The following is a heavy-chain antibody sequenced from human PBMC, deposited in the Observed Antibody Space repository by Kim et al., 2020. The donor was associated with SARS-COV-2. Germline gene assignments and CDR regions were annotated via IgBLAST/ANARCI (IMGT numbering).Heavy chain of an antibody. Sequence: PGDSDTRYSPSFQGQVTTSAEKSISTAYLQWSSLKASDTAMYYCARIGDYWGQGTLVTVSS. D-gene: IGHD2-15*01. J-gene: IGHJ4*02. CDR2: PGDSDT. V-gene: IGHV5-51*01. CDR3: ARIGDY.